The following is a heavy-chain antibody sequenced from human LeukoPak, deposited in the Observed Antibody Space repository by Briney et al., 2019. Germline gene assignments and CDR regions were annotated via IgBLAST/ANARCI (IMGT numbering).Heavy chain of an antibody. CDR3: ARAPGEGWFDP. V-gene: IGHV3-7*01. CDR2: IKQDGSEK. J-gene: IGHJ5*02. Sequence: GGSRRLSCAASGSTFGSYWMSWVGQAPGRGLEWVASIKQDGSEKYYVDSVKGRFTISRDNAKNSLYLQMNSLRAEDTALYYCARAPGEGWFDPWGQGTLVTVSS. D-gene: IGHD4-17*01. CDR1: GSTFGSYW.